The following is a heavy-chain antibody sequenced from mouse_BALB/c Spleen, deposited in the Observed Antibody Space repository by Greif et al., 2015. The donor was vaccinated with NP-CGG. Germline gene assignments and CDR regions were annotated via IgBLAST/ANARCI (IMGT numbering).Heavy chain of an antibody. CDR2: IWAGGST. D-gene: IGHD1-1*01. CDR3: ARGTGYGRRGFDY. CDR1: GFSLTSYG. Sequence: VKLVESGPGLVAPSQSLSITCTVSGFSLTSYGVHWVRQPPGKGLEWLGVIWAGGSTNYNSALMSRLSISKDNSKSQVFLKMNSLQTDDTAMYYCARGTGYGRRGFDYWGQGTTLTVSS. V-gene: IGHV2-9*02. J-gene: IGHJ2*01.